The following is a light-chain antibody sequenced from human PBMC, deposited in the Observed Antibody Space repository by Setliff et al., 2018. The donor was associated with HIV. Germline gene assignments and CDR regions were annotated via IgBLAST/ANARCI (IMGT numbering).Light chain of an antibody. Sequence: QSVLTQPASVSGSPGQSITISCTGTSSDVGGYDSVSWYQQHPGKAPKLLIYDVNNRPSGVSYRFSSSKSGNTASLTISALQADDDADYYCCSYASNRARVFGTGTKVTVL. V-gene: IGLV2-14*03. CDR2: DVN. J-gene: IGLJ1*01. CDR1: SSDVGGYDS. CDR3: CSYASNRARV.